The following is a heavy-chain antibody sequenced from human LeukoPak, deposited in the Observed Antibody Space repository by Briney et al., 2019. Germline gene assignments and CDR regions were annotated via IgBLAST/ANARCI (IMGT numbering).Heavy chain of an antibody. CDR1: GYTFTDYY. CDR2: INPNSGGT. J-gene: IGHJ4*02. D-gene: IGHD3-22*01. V-gene: IGHV1-2*02. CDR3: ARMIVVVNPARSEYYFDY. Sequence: ASVKVSCKASGYTFTDYYMHWVRQAPGQGLEWMGWINPNSGGTNYAQKFQGRVTMTRDTSISTAYMELSRLRSDDTAVYYCARMIVVVNPARSEYYFDYWGQGTLVTVSS.